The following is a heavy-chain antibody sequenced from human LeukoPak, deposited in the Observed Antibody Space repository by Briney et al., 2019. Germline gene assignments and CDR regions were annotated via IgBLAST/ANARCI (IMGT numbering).Heavy chain of an antibody. Sequence: LSLTCSVSGGSISSYYMSWIRQVPGKGLEWVSYISSSSSDRNYADSVKGRFTISRDNAKNSMYLQMNSLRAEDTAVYFCARSQYYLDSWGQGTLVTVSS. V-gene: IGHV3-11*06. CDR1: GGSISSYY. CDR3: ARSQYYLDS. J-gene: IGHJ4*02. CDR2: ISSSSSDR.